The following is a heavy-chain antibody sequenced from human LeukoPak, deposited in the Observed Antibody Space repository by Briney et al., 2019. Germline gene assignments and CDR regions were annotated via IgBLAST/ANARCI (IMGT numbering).Heavy chain of an antibody. J-gene: IGHJ4*02. V-gene: IGHV4-30-2*01. CDR3: ARDRYGDHTYFDY. D-gene: IGHD4-17*01. Sequence: SETLSLTCAVSGGSISSGGYSWSWIRQPPGKSLEWIGYIYHSGSTYYNPSLKSRVTISVDRSKNQFSLKLSSVTAADTAVYYCARDRYGDHTYFDYWGQGTLVTVSS. CDR1: GGSISSGGYS. CDR2: IYHSGST.